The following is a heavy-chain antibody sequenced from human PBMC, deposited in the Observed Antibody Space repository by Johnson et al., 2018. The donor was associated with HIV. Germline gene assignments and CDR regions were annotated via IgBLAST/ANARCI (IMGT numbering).Heavy chain of an antibody. CDR1: GFTFSSYD. J-gene: IGHJ3*02. CDR2: IGTAGDT. D-gene: IGHD1-26*01. V-gene: IGHV3-13*01. CDR3: AKSTWELRHLDAFDI. Sequence: VQLVESGGGLVQPGGSLRLSCAASGFTFSSYDMHWVRQATGKGLEWVSAIGTAGDTYYPGSVKGRFTISRENAKNSLYLQMNSLRAEDTAVYYCAKSTWELRHLDAFDIWGQGTMVTVSS.